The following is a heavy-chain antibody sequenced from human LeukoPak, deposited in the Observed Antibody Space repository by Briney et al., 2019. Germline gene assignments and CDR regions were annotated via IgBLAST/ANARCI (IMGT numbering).Heavy chain of an antibody. D-gene: IGHD5-18*01. CDR2: VYYSGSA. CDR1: GGSISIITYY. CDR3: AGRYSYGATYAFDI. Sequence: SETLSLTCTVSGGSISIITYYWGWIRQPPGKGLEWIGTVYYSGSAYYNPSLKSRVTMSVDTSKNQFSLKLSSVTAADTAVYYCAGRYSYGATYAFDIWGQGTMVTVSS. V-gene: IGHV4-39*07. J-gene: IGHJ3*02.